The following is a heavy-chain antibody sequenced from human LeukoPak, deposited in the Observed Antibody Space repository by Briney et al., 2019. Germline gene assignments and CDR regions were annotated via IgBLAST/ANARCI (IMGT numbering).Heavy chain of an antibody. J-gene: IGHJ5*02. CDR2: INHSGST. CDR1: GGSFSGYY. CDR3: ARSTTVTFRFDP. D-gene: IGHD4-17*01. V-gene: IGHV4-34*01. Sequence: SETLSLTCAVYGGSFSGYYMSWIRQPPGKGLEWIGEINHSGSTNYYPSLKSRVTISVDTSKNQYSLKLSSVTAADTAVYYCARSTTVTFRFDPWGQGTLVTVSS.